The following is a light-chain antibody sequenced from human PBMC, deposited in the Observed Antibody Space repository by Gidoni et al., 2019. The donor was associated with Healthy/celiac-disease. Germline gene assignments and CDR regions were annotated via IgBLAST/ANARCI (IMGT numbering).Light chain of an antibody. CDR3: QQSYSTPYT. V-gene: IGKV1-39*01. J-gene: IGKJ2*01. CDR1: QSISSY. Sequence: DIQITQSPSSLSASVGDKVTITLRASQSISSYLNWYQQKPGKAPKLLIYAASSLQSGVPSRFSGSGSGTDFTLTISSLQAEDFATYYCQQSYSTPYTFGQGTKLEIK. CDR2: AAS.